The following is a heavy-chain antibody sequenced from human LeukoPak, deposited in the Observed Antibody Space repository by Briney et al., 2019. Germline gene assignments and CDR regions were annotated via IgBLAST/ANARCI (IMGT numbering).Heavy chain of an antibody. D-gene: IGHD6-6*01. J-gene: IGHJ6*03. CDR3: ARDISSSYYYYMDV. CDR2: IRNDGSNK. CDR1: GFTFSSTG. Sequence: GGSLRLSCAASGFTFSSTGLHWVRQAPGKGLEWVAFIRNDGSNKYYADSVKGRFTISRDNAKNSLYLQMNSLRAEDTAVYYCARDISSSYYYYMDVWGKGTTVTVSS. V-gene: IGHV3-30*02.